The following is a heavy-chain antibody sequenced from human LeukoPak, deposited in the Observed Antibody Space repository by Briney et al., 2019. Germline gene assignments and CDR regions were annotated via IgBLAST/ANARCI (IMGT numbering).Heavy chain of an antibody. CDR1: EFNVSSLY. Sequence: GGSVRLSCVGSEFNVSSLYMSWVRQAPGRGLEWVSVIYGGGTTNYADSVKGRFTISRDTFENTVHLEMSDLRVDDTAVYYCARTGWGAYGMDVWGPGTTVTVSS. CDR3: ARTGWGAYGMDV. CDR2: IYGGGTT. J-gene: IGHJ6*02. D-gene: IGHD1-26*01. V-gene: IGHV3-53*01.